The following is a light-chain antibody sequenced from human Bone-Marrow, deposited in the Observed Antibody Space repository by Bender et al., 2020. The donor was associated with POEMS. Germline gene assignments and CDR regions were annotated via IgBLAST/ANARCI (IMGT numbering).Light chain of an antibody. CDR3: CSYAGRSSFV. Sequence: QSALTQPASVSGSPGQSITISCTGTSSDIGSYNLVSWYQQHPGKAPKLMIYEAINRPFGLSYRFSGSKSGNTASLTISGLQPEDEADYYCCSYAGRSSFVFGGGTKLTVL. CDR2: EAI. J-gene: IGLJ2*01. CDR1: SSDIGSYNL. V-gene: IGLV2-23*02.